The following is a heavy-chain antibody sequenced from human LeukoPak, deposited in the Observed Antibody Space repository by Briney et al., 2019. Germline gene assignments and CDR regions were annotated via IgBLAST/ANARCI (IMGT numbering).Heavy chain of an antibody. D-gene: IGHD6-13*01. CDR1: GFTFSNAW. J-gene: IGHJ4*02. CDR2: IKSKTDGGTT. V-gene: IGHV3-15*01. Sequence: GGSLRLSCAASGFTFSNAWMSWVRQAPGKGLEWVGRIKSKTDGGTTDYAAPVKGRFTISRDDSKNTLYLQMNSLKTEDTAVYYCTTGDLIAAAATDYWGQGTLVTVSS. CDR3: TTGDLIAAAATDY.